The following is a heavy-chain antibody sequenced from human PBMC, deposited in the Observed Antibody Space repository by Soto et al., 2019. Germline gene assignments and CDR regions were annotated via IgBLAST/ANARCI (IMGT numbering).Heavy chain of an antibody. Sequence: GGSLRLSCAASGFTFSSYSMNWVRQAPGKGLEWVSSISSSSSYIYYADSVKGRFTISRDNAKNSLYLQMNSLRAEDTAVYYCARDRRYCSSTSCYPYFDYWGQGTLVTVSS. CDR1: GFTFSSYS. CDR2: ISSSSSYI. D-gene: IGHD2-2*01. CDR3: ARDRRYCSSTSCYPYFDY. V-gene: IGHV3-21*01. J-gene: IGHJ4*02.